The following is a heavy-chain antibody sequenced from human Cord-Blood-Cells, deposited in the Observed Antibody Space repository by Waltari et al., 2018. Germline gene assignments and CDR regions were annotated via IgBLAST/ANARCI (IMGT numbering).Heavy chain of an antibody. CDR2: INHSGST. Sequence: AGLLTPSETLSLTCAVYGGSFSGYYWSWIRQPPGKGLAWIGEINHSGSTNYNPSLKSRVTISVDTSKNQYSLKLSSVTAADTAVYYCARIGFDHWRQGTLVTVSS. V-gene: IGHV4-34*01. CDR1: GGSFSGYY. CDR3: ARIGFDH. J-gene: IGHJ5*02.